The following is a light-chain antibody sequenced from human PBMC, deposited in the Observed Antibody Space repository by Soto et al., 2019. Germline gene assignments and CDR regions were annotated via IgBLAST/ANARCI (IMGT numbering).Light chain of an antibody. Sequence: DIQMTQSPSTLSASVGDRVTIAXRASQGISSYLAWYQQKPGKAPKXXIYAASTLQSGVPSRFSGGGAGTDFTLTISSLQPEDFATFYCQQLNSYPRTFGGGTKVDIK. CDR3: QQLNSYPRT. J-gene: IGKJ4*01. CDR1: QGISSY. CDR2: AAS. V-gene: IGKV1-9*01.